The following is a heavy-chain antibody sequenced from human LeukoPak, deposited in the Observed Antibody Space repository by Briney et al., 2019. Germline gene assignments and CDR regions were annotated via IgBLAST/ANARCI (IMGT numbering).Heavy chain of an antibody. D-gene: IGHD3-16*01. Sequence: SVKVSCKASGGTFSSYAISWVRQPPGQGLEWMGGIIPIFGTANYAQKFQGRVTITADESTSTAYMELSSLRSEDTAVYYCASNQLGGVFDYWGQGTLVTVSS. J-gene: IGHJ4*02. CDR1: GGTFSSYA. V-gene: IGHV1-69*13. CDR3: ASNQLGGVFDY. CDR2: IIPIFGTA.